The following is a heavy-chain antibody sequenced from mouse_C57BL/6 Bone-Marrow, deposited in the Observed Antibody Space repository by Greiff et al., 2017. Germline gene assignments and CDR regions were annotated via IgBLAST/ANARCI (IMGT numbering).Heavy chain of an antibody. V-gene: IGHV1-55*01. J-gene: IGHJ3*01. CDR1: GYTFTSYW. CDR2: IYPGSGST. Sequence: QVQLQQPGAELVKPGASVKMSCKASGYTFTSYWITWVKQRPGQGLEWIGDIYPGSGSTNYNEKFKSKATLTVDTSSSTAYMQLSSLTSEDSAVYYCARSHDYGSRKGAWFAYWGQGTLVTVS. D-gene: IGHD1-1*01. CDR3: ARSHDYGSRKGAWFAY.